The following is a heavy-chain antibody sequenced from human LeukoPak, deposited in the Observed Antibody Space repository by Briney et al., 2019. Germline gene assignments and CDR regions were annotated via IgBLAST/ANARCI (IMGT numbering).Heavy chain of an antibody. V-gene: IGHV1-8*03. CDR1: GYTFTSYD. D-gene: IGHD6-6*01. CDR2: MNPNSGNT. Sequence: GASVKVSCKASGYTFTSYDINWVRQATGQGLEWMGWMNPNSGNTGYAQKFQGRVTITRNTSIGTAYMELSSLRSEDTAVYYCARERLAARGWFDPWGQGTLVTVSS. CDR3: ARERLAARGWFDP. J-gene: IGHJ5*02.